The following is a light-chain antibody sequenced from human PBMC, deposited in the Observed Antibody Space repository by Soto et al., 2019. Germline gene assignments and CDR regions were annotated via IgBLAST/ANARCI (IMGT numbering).Light chain of an antibody. Sequence: QSVLTQPPSASGSPGQSVTISCTGTSSDVGNYNYVSWYQQHPGKAPKLMIYEVSQRPSGVPDRFSGSKSDNTASLTVSGLQAEDEADYYCSSYAGTNVVFGGGTKVTVL. CDR2: EVS. CDR1: SSDVGNYNY. CDR3: SSYAGTNVV. V-gene: IGLV2-8*01. J-gene: IGLJ3*02.